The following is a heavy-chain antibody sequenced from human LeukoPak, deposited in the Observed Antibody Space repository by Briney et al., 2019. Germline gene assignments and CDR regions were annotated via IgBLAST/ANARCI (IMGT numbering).Heavy chain of an antibody. J-gene: IGHJ5*02. Sequence: GGSLRLSCAASGFTFSGHWMSCVRQSPGKGLEWIGHIKSKSDGGTTEYAAPVKGRITISRDESINRMSLQLNSLRLEDTGVYYCTTGVRAWGQGTLVTVSS. CDR3: TTGVRA. CDR1: GFTFSGHW. V-gene: IGHV3-15*01. CDR2: IKSKSDGGTT.